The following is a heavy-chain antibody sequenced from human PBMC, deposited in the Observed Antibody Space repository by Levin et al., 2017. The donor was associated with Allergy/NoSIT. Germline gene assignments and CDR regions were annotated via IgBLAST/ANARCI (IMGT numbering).Heavy chain of an antibody. V-gene: IGHV3-30*18. CDR3: AKKLLWFGELSLGYYYGMDV. CDR1: GFTFSSYG. D-gene: IGHD3-10*01. Sequence: GGSLRLSCAASGFTFSSYGMHWVRQAPGKGLEWVAVISYDGSNKYYADSVKGRFTISRDNSKNTLYLQMNSLRAEDTAVYYCAKKLLWFGELSLGYYYGMDVWGQGTTVTVSS. J-gene: IGHJ6*02. CDR2: ISYDGSNK.